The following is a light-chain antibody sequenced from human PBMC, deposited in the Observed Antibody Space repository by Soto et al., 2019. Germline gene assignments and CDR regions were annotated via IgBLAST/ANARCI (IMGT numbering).Light chain of an antibody. J-gene: IGKJ1*01. V-gene: IGKV1-5*03. CDR2: KAS. CDR1: QSISSW. CDR3: QQYNSYERT. Sequence: DIQLTQSPYTLSASVGDRVPITCRASQSISSWLAWYQQKPGKAPKLLIYKASSLESGVPSRFSGSGSGTEFTLTISSLQPDDFATYYCQQYNSYERTFGQGTKVDI.